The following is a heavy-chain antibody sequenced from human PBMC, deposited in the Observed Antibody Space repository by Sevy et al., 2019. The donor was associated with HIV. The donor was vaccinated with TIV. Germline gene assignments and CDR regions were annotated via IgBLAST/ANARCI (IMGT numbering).Heavy chain of an antibody. CDR3: ARDRAGRLNYYYYGMDV. CDR1: GFTVSSNY. Sequence: GGSLRLSCAASGFTVSSNYMSWVRQAPGQGLEWVSVIYSGGSTYCADSVKGRFTISRDNSKNTLYLQMNSLRAGDTAVYYCARDRAGRLNYYYYGMDVWGQGTTVTVSS. CDR2: IYSGGST. J-gene: IGHJ6*02. V-gene: IGHV3-53*01.